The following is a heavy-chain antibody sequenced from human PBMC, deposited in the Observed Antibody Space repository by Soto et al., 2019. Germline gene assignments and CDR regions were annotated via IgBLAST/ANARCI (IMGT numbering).Heavy chain of an antibody. CDR2: IWYDGSNK. Sequence: PGGSLRLSCAASGFTFSSYGMHWVRQAPGKGLEWVAVIWYDGSNKYYADSVKGRFTISRDNSKNTLYLQMNSLRAEDTAVYYCAREAPGQQLGYFDYWGQGTLVTVSS. J-gene: IGHJ4*02. CDR3: AREAPGQQLGYFDY. CDR1: GFTFSSYG. V-gene: IGHV3-33*01. D-gene: IGHD6-13*01.